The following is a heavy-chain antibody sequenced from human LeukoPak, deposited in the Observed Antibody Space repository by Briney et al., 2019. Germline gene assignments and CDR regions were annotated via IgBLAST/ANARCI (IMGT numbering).Heavy chain of an antibody. D-gene: IGHD1-26*01. Sequence: SQTLSLTCSLSGGSLRSLSSSCGSISQPPRNWLEWRACMYYTGTTYYNPSLKTRVTMSVDTSKNPFSPNLTPVTAADTTAFYCARSVSADAGGGWFDPGNGGTLVTVSS. CDR1: GGSLRSLSSS. J-gene: IGHJ5*02. CDR2: MYYTGTT. V-gene: IGHV4-39*07. CDR3: ARSVSADAGGGWFDP.